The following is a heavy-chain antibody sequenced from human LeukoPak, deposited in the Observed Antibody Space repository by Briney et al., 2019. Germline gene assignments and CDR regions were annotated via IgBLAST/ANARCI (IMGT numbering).Heavy chain of an antibody. CDR1: GGSISSYY. CDR2: IYYSGST. D-gene: IGHD3-16*01. V-gene: IGHV4-59*08. CDR3: SRQGGMTLYYFDH. Sequence: PSETLSLTCTVSGGSISSYYWSWIRQPPGKGLEWIGYIYYSGSTNYNPSLRSRVTISVDTSKNQFSLKLSSVTAADSAVYYCSRQGGMTLYYFDHWVQGTLVTVSS. J-gene: IGHJ4*02.